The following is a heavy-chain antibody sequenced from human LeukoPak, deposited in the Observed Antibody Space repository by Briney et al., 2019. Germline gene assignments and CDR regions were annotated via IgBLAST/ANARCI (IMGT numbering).Heavy chain of an antibody. J-gene: IGHJ4*02. CDR1: GFTFSDYW. CDR3: AKAQIDYDSSGYYYPPYYFDY. CDR2: IASDGSST. V-gene: IGHV3-74*01. Sequence: GGSLRLSCAASGFTFSDYWMHWVRQAPGKGLVWVSRIASDGSSTSYADSVKGRFTISRDNSKNTLYLQMNSLRAEDTAVYYCAKAQIDYDSSGYYYPPYYFDYWGQGTLVTVSS. D-gene: IGHD3-22*01.